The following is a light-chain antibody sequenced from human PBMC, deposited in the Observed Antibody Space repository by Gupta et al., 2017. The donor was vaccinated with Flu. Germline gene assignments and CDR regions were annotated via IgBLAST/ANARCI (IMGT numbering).Light chain of an antibody. Sequence: SPGQTASITCSGDKLGDKFVCWYQQKPGQSPVMVIYQDKKRPSGIPERFSGSNSGNTATLTISGTQAMDEADYYCQAWDTSPVFGGGTKLTVL. CDR2: QDK. CDR3: QAWDTSPV. J-gene: IGLJ2*01. V-gene: IGLV3-1*01. CDR1: KLGDKF.